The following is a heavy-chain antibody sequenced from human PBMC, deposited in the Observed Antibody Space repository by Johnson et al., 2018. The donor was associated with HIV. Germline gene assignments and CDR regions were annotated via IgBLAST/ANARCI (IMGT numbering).Heavy chain of an antibody. CDR1: GFSFSSYG. CDR3: ARDLIVVVVAATQWGDAFDI. CDR2: ISYHVGNR. V-gene: IGHV3-30*03. D-gene: IGHD2-15*01. Sequence: QVQLVESGGGVVQPGRSLRLSCAASGFSFSSYGIHWVRQAPGQGLEWVAYISYHVGNRYYADSVKGRFTISRDNAKNSLYLQMNSLRAEDTALYYCARDLIVVVVAATQWGDAFDIWGQGTMVTVSS. J-gene: IGHJ3*02.